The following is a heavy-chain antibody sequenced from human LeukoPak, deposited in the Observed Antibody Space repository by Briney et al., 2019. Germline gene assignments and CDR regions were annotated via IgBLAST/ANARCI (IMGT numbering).Heavy chain of an antibody. Sequence: PGGSLRLSCAASGFTFSSYSMNWVRQAPGKGLEWVSSISSSSSYIYYADSVKGRFTISRDNAKNSLYLQMNSLRAEDTAVYYCARDDGGYEELGELDYWGQGTLVTVSS. CDR1: GFTFSSYS. D-gene: IGHD5-12*01. V-gene: IGHV3-21*01. J-gene: IGHJ4*02. CDR2: ISSSSSYI. CDR3: ARDDGGYEELGELDY.